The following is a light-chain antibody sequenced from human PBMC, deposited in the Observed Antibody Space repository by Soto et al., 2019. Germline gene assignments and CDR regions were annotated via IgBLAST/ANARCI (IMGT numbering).Light chain of an antibody. J-gene: IGKJ1*01. CDR1: QSVSTK. CDR3: LQYHYWWT. Sequence: EVVMTQSPATLSVSAGETVTLSCRASQSVSTKLAWYQQKPGLAPRLLIFGASTSATGVPARFSGSGSGTEFTLTISSLQSEDFAVYYCLQYHYWWTFGQGTKVEIK. CDR2: GAS. V-gene: IGKV3-15*01.